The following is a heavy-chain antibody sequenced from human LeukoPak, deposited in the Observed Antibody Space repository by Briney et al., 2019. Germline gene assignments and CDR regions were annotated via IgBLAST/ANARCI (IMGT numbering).Heavy chain of an antibody. V-gene: IGHV4-59*08. CDR2: MDDSGST. Sequence: SETLSLTCTVSGGSISSYYWSWIRQPPGKGLEWIGYMDDSGSTNYNPSLTSRVTISEDTSKNQLSLKLGSVPAADTAVYYCARHSSGSGGAFQHWGQGTPVTVSS. CDR3: ARHSSGSGGAFQH. D-gene: IGHD6-19*01. CDR1: GGSISSYY. J-gene: IGHJ4*02.